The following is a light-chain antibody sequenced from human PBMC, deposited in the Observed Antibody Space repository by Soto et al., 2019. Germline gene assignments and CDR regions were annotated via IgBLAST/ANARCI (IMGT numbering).Light chain of an antibody. CDR3: LQHSTYPVT. Sequence: IRMTQSRASFSATTGERLTISCRASQGISSYLAWYQQKPGKAPDLLIYKASNLQSGVSSRFSGGGSETEFTLIISSLQPEDVATYYWLQHSTYPVTFGQGTKVDIK. V-gene: IGKV1-8*01. J-gene: IGKJ1*01. CDR1: QGISSY. CDR2: KAS.